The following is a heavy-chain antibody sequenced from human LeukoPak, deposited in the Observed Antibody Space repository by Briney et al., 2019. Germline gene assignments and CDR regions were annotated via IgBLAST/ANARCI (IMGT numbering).Heavy chain of an antibody. CDR2: VNLQGST. V-gene: IGHV4-4*02. CDR3: AREGGPYRPLDY. Sequence: SETLSLTCGVSGGSITSTNYWTWVRQPPGKGLEWIGEVNLQGSTNYNPSLMGRVAISVDMSENHISLQLTSVTAADTAVYYYAREGGPYRPLDYSGQGTLVTVSS. CDR1: GGSITSTNY. J-gene: IGHJ4*02.